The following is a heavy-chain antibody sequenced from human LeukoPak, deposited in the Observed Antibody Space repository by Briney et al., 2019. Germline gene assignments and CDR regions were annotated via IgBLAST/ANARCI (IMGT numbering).Heavy chain of an antibody. D-gene: IGHD2-2*01. CDR2: INQDGSEK. CDR1: GFTFSSSW. V-gene: IGHV3-7*01. J-gene: IGHJ4*02. Sequence: GGSLRLSCAASGFTFSSSWMSWVRQAPGKGLEWVANINQDGSEKYYVDSVKGRFTISRDNAKNSLYLQMNNLRAEDTAVYYCARGNSDIVVVPAAPYYFDYWGQGTLVTVSS. CDR3: ARGNSDIVVVPAAPYYFDY.